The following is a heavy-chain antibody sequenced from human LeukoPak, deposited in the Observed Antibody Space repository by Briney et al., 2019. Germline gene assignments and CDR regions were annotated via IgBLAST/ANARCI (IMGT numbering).Heavy chain of an antibody. J-gene: IGHJ4*02. CDR3: ARRPYDSSGYYTHPFDY. V-gene: IGHV5-51*01. CDR2: IYPADSDT. Sequence: GESLKISCKGSGYSFANYWIGWVRQMPGKGLEWMGIIYPADSDTRYSPSFQGQVTIPADRSISTAYLQWSSLKASDTAMYYCARRPYDSSGYYTHPFDYWGQGTLVTVSS. CDR1: GYSFANYW. D-gene: IGHD3-22*01.